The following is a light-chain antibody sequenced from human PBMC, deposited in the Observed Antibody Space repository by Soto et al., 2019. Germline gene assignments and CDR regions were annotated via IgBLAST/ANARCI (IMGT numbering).Light chain of an antibody. J-gene: IGKJ1*01. CDR1: QGISSY. V-gene: IGKV1-8*01. CDR2: AAS. CDR3: QQYYSYPPT. Sequence: IQMTQSPSSLSASVGDRVTITSRASQGISSYLAWYQQKPGKAPRLLIYAASTLQSGVPSRFSGSGSGTDFTLTISCLQSEDFATYYCQQYYSYPPTFGQGTKVDIK.